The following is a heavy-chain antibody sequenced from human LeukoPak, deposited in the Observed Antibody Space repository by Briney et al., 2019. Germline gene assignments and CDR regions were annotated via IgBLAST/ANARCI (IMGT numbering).Heavy chain of an antibody. Sequence: SETLSLTCTVSGGSISSSSHYWSWIRQQPGKGLEWIGYIYYSGSTYYNPSLKSRVTISVDTSKNQFSLKLSSVTAADTAVYYCARGRVYSYGPSTSNWYFDLWGRGTLVTVSS. D-gene: IGHD5-18*01. V-gene: IGHV4-31*03. CDR3: ARGRVYSYGPSTSNWYFDL. J-gene: IGHJ2*01. CDR2: IYYSGST. CDR1: GGSISSSSHY.